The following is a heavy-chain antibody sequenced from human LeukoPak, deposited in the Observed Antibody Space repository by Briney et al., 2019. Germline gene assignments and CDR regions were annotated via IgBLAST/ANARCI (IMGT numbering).Heavy chain of an antibody. CDR3: ARRAVAGTMMWFDP. CDR1: GGSISSYY. Sequence: SETLSLTCTVSGGSISSYYWGWIRQPPGKGLEWIGYIYYSGSTNYNPSLKSRVTISVDTSKNQFSLKLSSVTAADTAVYYCARRAVAGTMMWFDPWGQGTLVTVSS. CDR2: IYYSGST. J-gene: IGHJ5*02. V-gene: IGHV4-59*08. D-gene: IGHD6-19*01.